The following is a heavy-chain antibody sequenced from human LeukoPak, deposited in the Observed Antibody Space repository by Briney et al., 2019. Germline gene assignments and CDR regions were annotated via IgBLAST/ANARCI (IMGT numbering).Heavy chain of an antibody. V-gene: IGHV1-2*02. CDR1: GYTFTGYY. CDR3: ARDPYCSGGSCYSDAFDI. Sequence: ASVKVSCKASGYTFTGYYMHWVRQAPGQGLEWMGWINPNSGGTNYAQKFQGRVTMTRDTSISTAYMELSRLRSDDTAVYYCARDPYCSGGSCYSDAFDIWGQGTMVTVSS. CDR2: INPNSGGT. D-gene: IGHD2-15*01. J-gene: IGHJ3*02.